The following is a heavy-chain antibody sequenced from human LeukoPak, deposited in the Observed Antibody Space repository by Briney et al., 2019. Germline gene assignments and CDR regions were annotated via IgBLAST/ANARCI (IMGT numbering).Heavy chain of an antibody. J-gene: IGHJ6*03. CDR1: GFTFSSYS. V-gene: IGHV3-48*01. CDR2: ISSSSSTI. CDR3: ARFEYSSSKYYYYYMDV. Sequence: GGSLRLSCAASGFTFSSYSMNWVRQAPGKGLEWVSYISSSSSTIYYADSVKGRFTISGDNAKNSLYLQMNSLRAEDTAVYYCARFEYSSSKYYYYYMDVWGKGTTVTVSS. D-gene: IGHD6-6*01.